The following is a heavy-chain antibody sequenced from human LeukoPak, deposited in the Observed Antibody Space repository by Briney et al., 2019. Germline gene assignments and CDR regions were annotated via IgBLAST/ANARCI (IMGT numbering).Heavy chain of an antibody. V-gene: IGHV1-3*01. Sequence: ASVKVSCKASGYTFTSYAMHWVRQAPGQRLEWMGGINVANGNTKYSQKFQGRVTITRDTSASTAYMELSSLRSEDTAVYYCARDKSLAEGLWFGETMGFFDYWGQGTLVTVSS. CDR1: GYTFTSYA. CDR3: ARDKSLAEGLWFGETMGFFDY. D-gene: IGHD3-10*01. CDR2: INVANGNT. J-gene: IGHJ4*02.